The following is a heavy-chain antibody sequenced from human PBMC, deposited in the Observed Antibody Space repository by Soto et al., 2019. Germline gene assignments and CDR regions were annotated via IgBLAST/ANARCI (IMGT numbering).Heavy chain of an antibody. Sequence: QVQLVQSGAEVKKPGASVKVSCKASGYTFTGYYMHWVRQAPGQGLEWMGWINPNSGGTNYAQKFQGRVTITADESTSTAYMELNRLRSEDTAVYYCARQFDYDSSSGYYYAYWGQGTLVTVSS. CDR2: INPNSGGT. D-gene: IGHD3-22*01. J-gene: IGHJ4*02. CDR1: GYTFTGYY. CDR3: ARQFDYDSSSGYYYAY. V-gene: IGHV1-2*02.